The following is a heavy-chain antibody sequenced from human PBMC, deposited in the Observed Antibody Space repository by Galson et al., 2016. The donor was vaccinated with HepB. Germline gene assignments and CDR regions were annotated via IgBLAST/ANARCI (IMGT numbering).Heavy chain of an antibody. CDR2: IWSDGSKR. J-gene: IGHJ6*02. CDR1: GFSFSNFA. D-gene: IGHD3-9*01. Sequence: SLRLSCAASGFSFSNFAMHWVRQAPGKGLEWVANIWSDGSKRDYADSVKGRFTISRGNSKSTVYLQMNSLRAEDTAVYYCASTLYDILTGAYGLDVWGQGTTVIVSS. V-gene: IGHV3-33*01. CDR3: ASTLYDILTGAYGLDV.